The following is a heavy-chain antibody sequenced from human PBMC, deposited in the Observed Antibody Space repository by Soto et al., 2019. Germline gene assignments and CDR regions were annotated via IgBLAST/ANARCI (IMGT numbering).Heavy chain of an antibody. CDR2: ISAYNGNT. J-gene: IGHJ6*02. CDR1: GYTFTSYC. CDR3: ARDAVSYSNYQNAYYYYYGMDV. V-gene: IGHV1-18*04. D-gene: IGHD4-4*01. Sequence: ASVKVSCKASGYTFTSYCISWVRQAPGQGLEWMGWISAYNGNTNYAQKLQGRVTMTTDTSTSTAYMELRSLRSDDTAVYYCARDAVSYSNYQNAYYYYYGMDVWGQGTTVTVSS.